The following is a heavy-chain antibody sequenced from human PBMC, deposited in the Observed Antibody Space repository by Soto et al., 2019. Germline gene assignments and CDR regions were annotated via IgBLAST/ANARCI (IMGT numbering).Heavy chain of an antibody. CDR1: GFTFDDYG. D-gene: IGHD6-6*01. CDR2: INWNGGST. V-gene: IGHV3-20*01. CDR3: XXAHADRLXXSSSAFLGFDP. J-gene: IGHJ5*02. Sequence: EVQLVESGGGVVRPGGSLRLSCAASGFTFDDYGMSWVRQAPGKGLEWVSGINWNGGSTGYADSVKGRFTISXDNXXXXXXXXXXXXXXXXXXXXXXXXAHADRLXXSSSAFLGFDPWGQGTLVTVSS.